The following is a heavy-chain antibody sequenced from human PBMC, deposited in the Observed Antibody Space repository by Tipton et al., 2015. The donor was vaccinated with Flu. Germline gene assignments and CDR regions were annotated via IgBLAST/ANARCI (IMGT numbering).Heavy chain of an antibody. CDR2: IYYSGGT. CDR1: GGSISYYY. V-gene: IGHV4-59*01. D-gene: IGHD3-22*01. CDR3: AREDFDSREYYPNWFDP. Sequence: TLSLTCTVSGGSISYYYWSWIRQPPGKGLEWVGYIYYSGGTNYNPSLKSRVTISVDTSKNQFSLKLTSVTAADTAVYFCAREDFDSREYYPNWFDPWGQGTLVTVSP. J-gene: IGHJ5*02.